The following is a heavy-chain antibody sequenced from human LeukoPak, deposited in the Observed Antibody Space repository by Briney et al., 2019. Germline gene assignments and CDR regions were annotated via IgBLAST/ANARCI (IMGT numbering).Heavy chain of an antibody. CDR2: ITNDDT. Sequence: GGALRLSCSASGFTFSTYWMHWVRQVPGKGLVWVARITNDDTTYAGSVKGRFAIFRDNANDTLYLQMNSLRDEDTAVYYCAREDWSIWNWGQGTLVTVSS. V-gene: IGHV3-74*03. J-gene: IGHJ4*02. CDR1: GFTFSTYW. D-gene: IGHD3/OR15-3a*01. CDR3: AREDWSIWN.